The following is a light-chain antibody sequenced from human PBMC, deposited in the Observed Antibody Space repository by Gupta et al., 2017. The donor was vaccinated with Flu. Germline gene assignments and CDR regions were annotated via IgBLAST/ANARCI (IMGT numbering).Light chain of an antibody. J-gene: IGLJ2*01. CDR1: SNDVGGYNY. CDR2: EVT. V-gene: IGLV2-8*01. CDR3: SSFAGSNTWI. Sequence: QSALPQPPSASGSPGQPVTLPCPGTSNDVGGYNYVSWYQQQPGKAPKLLIYEVTKRPSGVPDRFSGSKSGSTASLTISGLQAEDEADYYCSSFAGSNTWIFGGGTKLT.